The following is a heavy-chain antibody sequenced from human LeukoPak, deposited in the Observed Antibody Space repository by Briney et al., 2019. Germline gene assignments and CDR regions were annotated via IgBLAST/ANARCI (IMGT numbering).Heavy chain of an antibody. CDR1: GFTFSKYG. V-gene: IGHV3-30*18. CDR2: ISNDGSD. Sequence: GGSLRLSCAASGFTFSKYGMHWVRQAPGKGLEWVAVISNDGSDVDSVKGRFTISRDNSKNTVYLQMNSLRTEDTAVYYCAKAGGRAQTPFDPWGQGALVTVST. D-gene: IGHD2-15*01. J-gene: IGHJ5*02. CDR3: AKAGGRAQTPFDP.